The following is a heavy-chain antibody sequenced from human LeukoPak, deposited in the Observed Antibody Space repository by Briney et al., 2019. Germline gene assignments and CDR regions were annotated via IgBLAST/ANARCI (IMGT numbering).Heavy chain of an antibody. CDR1: GGTFSSYA. J-gene: IGHJ4*02. D-gene: IGHD6-13*01. CDR3: ARGHRGQQLLSGFDY. CDR2: IIPIFGTA. Sequence: GASVKVSCKASGGTFSSYAISWVRQAPGQGLEWMGGIIPIFGTANYAQKFQGRVTITADKSTSTAYMELSSLRSEDTAVYYCARGHRGQQLLSGFDYWGQGTLVTVSS. V-gene: IGHV1-69*06.